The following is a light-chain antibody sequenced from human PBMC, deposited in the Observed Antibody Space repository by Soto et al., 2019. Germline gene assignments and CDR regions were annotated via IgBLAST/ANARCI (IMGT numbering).Light chain of an antibody. J-gene: IGLJ2*01. CDR1: SGHSNYA. V-gene: IGLV4-69*01. CDR2: LNSDGSH. CDR3: QTWGSGIVV. Sequence: QLVLTQSPSASASLGASVKLTCTLSSGHSNYAIAWHQQQSEKGPRYLRKLNSDGSHSKGDGIPDRFSGSSSGAERYLTISRLQSEDEADYYCQTWGSGIVVFGGGTKVTVL.